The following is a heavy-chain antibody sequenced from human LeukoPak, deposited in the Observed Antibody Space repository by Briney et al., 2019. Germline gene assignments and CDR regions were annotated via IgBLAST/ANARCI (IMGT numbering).Heavy chain of an antibody. J-gene: IGHJ4*02. D-gene: IGHD6-6*01. Sequence: GGSLRLSCAASGFTFSSYWMHWVRQAPGKGLVWVSRINTDGSSTTYADSVKGRFTISRDNAKNTLYLQMNSLSVEVTAVYYCARGYSSSYRIDYWGQGTLVTVSS. CDR2: INTDGSST. V-gene: IGHV3-74*01. CDR3: ARGYSSSYRIDY. CDR1: GFTFSSYW.